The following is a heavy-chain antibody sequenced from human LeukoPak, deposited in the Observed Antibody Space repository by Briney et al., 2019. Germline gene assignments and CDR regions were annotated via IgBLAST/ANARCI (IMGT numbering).Heavy chain of an antibody. V-gene: IGHV3-7*01. Sequence: GGSLRLSCAASGFPFSSHWLSWFRQSPGKGLEWVANIKQDGSEKYYVDSVKGRFTISRDNAKNSQYLQMNSLRAEDTAVYYCASGGGWVFANWGQGTLVTVSS. CDR1: GFPFSSHW. CDR3: ASGGGWVFAN. D-gene: IGHD6-19*01. CDR2: IKQDGSEK. J-gene: IGHJ4*02.